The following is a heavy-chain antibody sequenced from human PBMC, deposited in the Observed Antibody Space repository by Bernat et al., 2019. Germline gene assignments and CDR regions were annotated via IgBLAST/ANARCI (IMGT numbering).Heavy chain of an antibody. CDR3: ARADYVWGSYRYTYLGPTGY. J-gene: IGHJ4*01. Sequence: VQLVQSGAEVKKLGASVKVSCKASGYTFTSYGISWVRQAPGQGLEWMGWISAYNGNTNYAQKLQGRVTMTTDTSTRTAYMELRSLRSDDTAVYYCARADYVWGSYRYTYLGPTGYWGQGTLVTLSS. D-gene: IGHD3-16*02. V-gene: IGHV1-18*01. CDR1: GYTFTSYG. CDR2: ISAYNGNT.